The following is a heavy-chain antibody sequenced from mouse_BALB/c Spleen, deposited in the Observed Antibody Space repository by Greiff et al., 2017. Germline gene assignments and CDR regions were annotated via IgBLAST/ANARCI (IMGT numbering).Heavy chain of an antibody. CDR3: ARENYRYENAMDY. CDR2: IWGDGST. Sequence: VKVVESGPGLVAPSQSLSITCTVSGFSLTGYGVNWVRQPPGKGLEWLGMIWGDGSTDYNSALKSRLSISKDNSKSQVFLKMNSLQTDDTARYYCARENYRYENAMDYWGQGTSVTVSS. D-gene: IGHD2-14*01. CDR1: GFSLTGYG. V-gene: IGHV2-6-7*01. J-gene: IGHJ4*01.